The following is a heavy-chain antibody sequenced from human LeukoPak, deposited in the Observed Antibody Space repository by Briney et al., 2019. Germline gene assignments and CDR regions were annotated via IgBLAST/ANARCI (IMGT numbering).Heavy chain of an antibody. J-gene: IGHJ4*02. CDR3: ATGTLHSSGTPLDY. Sequence: ASVKVSCKASGGTFSGYDMHWVRQAPGQGLEWMGWINPNGGTNYAQNFQGRVTMTRETSISTAYMELSRLTSDDTALYYCATGTLHSSGTPLDYWGQGTLVTVSS. CDR1: GGTFSGYD. CDR2: INPNGGT. D-gene: IGHD2-15*01. V-gene: IGHV1-2*02.